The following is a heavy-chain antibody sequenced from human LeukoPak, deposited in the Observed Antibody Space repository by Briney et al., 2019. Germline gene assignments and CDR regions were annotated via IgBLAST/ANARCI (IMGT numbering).Heavy chain of an antibody. V-gene: IGHV3-20*01. D-gene: IGHD3-22*01. CDR2: INWNGGST. CDR3: ARVGDSSGYYYLDY. Sequence: PGGSLRLSCAASGFTLDDYGMSWVRQAPGKGLEWVSGINWNGGSTGYADSVKGRFTISRDNAKNSLYLQMNSLRAEDTALYHCARVGDSSGYYYLDYWGQGTLVTVSS. CDR1: GFTLDDYG. J-gene: IGHJ4*02.